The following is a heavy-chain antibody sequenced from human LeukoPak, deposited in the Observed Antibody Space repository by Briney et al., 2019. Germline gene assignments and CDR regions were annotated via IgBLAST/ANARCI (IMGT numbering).Heavy chain of an antibody. CDR3: ARHVVAVAGTGAFDY. CDR1: GGSISSSSYY. Sequence: SETLSLTCTVSGGSISSSSYYWGWIRQPPGKGLEWIGSIYYSGSTYYNPSLKSRVTISVDTSKNQFSLKLSSVTAADTAVYYCARHVVAVAGTGAFDYWGQGTLVTVSS. CDR2: IYYSGST. V-gene: IGHV4-39*01. D-gene: IGHD6-19*01. J-gene: IGHJ4*02.